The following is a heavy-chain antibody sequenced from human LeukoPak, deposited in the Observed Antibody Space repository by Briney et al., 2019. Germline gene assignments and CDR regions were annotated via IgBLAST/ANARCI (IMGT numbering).Heavy chain of an antibody. CDR1: GFTFSSYA. Sequence: PGGSLGLSCAASGFTFSSYAMSWVRQAPGKGLEWVSAISGSGGSTYYADSVKGRFTISRDNSKNTLYLHMNSLRAEDTAVYYCAKQTTVTSWDYFDYWGQGTLVTVSS. D-gene: IGHD4-17*01. J-gene: IGHJ4*02. CDR2: ISGSGGST. V-gene: IGHV3-23*01. CDR3: AKQTTVTSWDYFDY.